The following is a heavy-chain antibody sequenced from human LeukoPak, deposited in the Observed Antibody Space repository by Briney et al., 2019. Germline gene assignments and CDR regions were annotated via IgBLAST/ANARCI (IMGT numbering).Heavy chain of an antibody. CDR2: ISSSGSTI. V-gene: IGHV3-48*03. Sequence: PGGSLRLSCAASGFTFSSYEMNWVRQAPGKGLEWVSYISSSGSTIYYADSVKGRFTISRDNAKNSLYLQMNSLRAEDTAVYYCARDLSYAFDIWGQGTMVTVSS. J-gene: IGHJ3*02. CDR3: ARDLSYAFDI. CDR1: GFTFSSYE.